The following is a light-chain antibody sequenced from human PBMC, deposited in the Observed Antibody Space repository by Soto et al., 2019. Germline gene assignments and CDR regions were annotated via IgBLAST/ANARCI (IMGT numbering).Light chain of an antibody. CDR3: CSYAGSYSV. V-gene: IGLV1-44*01. CDR1: SSNIGSNT. J-gene: IGLJ2*01. CDR2: SNN. Sequence: QSVLTQPPSASGTPGQRVTISCSGSSSNIGSNTVNWYQQLPGRAPKFLIYSNNQRPSGVPDRFSGSKSGNTASLTISGLQAEDEADYYCCSYAGSYSVFGGGTKLTVL.